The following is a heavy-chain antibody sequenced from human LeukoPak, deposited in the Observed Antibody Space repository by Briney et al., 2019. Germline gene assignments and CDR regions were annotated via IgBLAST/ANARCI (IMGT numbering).Heavy chain of an antibody. D-gene: IGHD3-10*01. CDR2: IIPNGGGT. Sequence: ASVKVSCKASGYTFTGYYIHWVRQAPGQGLEWMGWIIPNGGGTNYAQKFQGRVTMTRDTSISTAFMYLSRLRSDDTAVYYCARAGSMVRGGVIDCWGQGTLVTVSS. CDR1: GYTFTGYY. J-gene: IGHJ4*02. V-gene: IGHV1-2*02. CDR3: ARAGSMVRGGVIDC.